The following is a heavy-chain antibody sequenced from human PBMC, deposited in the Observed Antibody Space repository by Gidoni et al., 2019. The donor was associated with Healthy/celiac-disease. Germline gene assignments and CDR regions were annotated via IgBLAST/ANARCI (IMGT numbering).Heavy chain of an antibody. CDR3: ARGGLGRSGYSPYYFDY. V-gene: IGHV4-59*01. CDR1: GGSISSYY. D-gene: IGHD3-3*01. CDR2: IYYSGST. Sequence: QVQLQESGPGLVKPSETLSLTCTVSGGSISSYYWSWIRQPPGKGLEWIGYIYYSGSTNYNPSLKSRVTISVDTSKNQFSLKLSSVTAADTAVYYCARGGLGRSGYSPYYFDYWGQGTLVTVSS. J-gene: IGHJ4*02.